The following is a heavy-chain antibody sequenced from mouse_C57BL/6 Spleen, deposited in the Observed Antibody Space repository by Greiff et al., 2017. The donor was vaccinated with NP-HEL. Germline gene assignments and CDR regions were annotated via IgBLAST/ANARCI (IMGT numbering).Heavy chain of an antibody. J-gene: IGHJ3*01. D-gene: IGHD1-1*01. V-gene: IGHV1-52*01. CDR2: IDPSDSET. CDR3: ARGVYYGSSYGFAD. CDR1: GYTFTSYW. Sequence: QVQLKQPGAELVRPGSSVKLSCKASGYTFTSYWMHWVKQRPIQGLEWIGNIDPSDSETHYNQKFKDKATLTVDKSSSTAYMQLSSLTSEDSAVYYCARGVYYGSSYGFADWGQGTLVTVSA.